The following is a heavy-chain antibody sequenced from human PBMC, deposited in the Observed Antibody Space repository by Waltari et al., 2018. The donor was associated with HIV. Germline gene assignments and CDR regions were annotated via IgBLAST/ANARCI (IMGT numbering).Heavy chain of an antibody. CDR3: ARHRCIDSSTSCYEIDP. Sequence: QVQLQESGPGLVKPSETLSLTCTVSGGSISSYYWSWIRQPPGKGLEWIGYIYYSGSTNYNPSLKSRVTIAVDTSKNQFSLKLSSVTAADTAVYYCARHRCIDSSTSCYEIDPWGQGTLVTVSS. D-gene: IGHD2-2*01. J-gene: IGHJ5*02. V-gene: IGHV4-59*08. CDR1: GGSISSYY. CDR2: IYYSGST.